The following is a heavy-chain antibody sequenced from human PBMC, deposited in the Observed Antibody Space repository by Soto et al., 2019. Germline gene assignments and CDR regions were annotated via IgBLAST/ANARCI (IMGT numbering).Heavy chain of an antibody. Sequence: QVQLVESGGDLVKRGGSLRLSCAASGYTFSDYYMSWIRQAPGKGLEWISYIDTSSTKIYYADSVKGRFTISRYNAKNSSYLEMKSLRDEDTAVYYCASHYDMWSGYLSPVDYWGEGTLVTVSS. V-gene: IGHV3-11*01. D-gene: IGHD3-3*01. J-gene: IGHJ4*02. CDR3: ASHYDMWSGYLSPVDY. CDR2: IDTSSTKI. CDR1: GYTFSDYY.